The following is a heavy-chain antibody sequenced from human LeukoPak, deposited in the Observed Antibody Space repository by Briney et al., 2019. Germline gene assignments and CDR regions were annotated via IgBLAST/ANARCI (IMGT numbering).Heavy chain of an antibody. CDR1: GGSISSYY. J-gene: IGHJ4*02. CDR3: ARVSESSGWSYYFDY. CDR2: IYYSGST. Sequence: SETLSLTCTVSGGSISSYYWSWIRQPPGKGLEWIGYIYYSGSTNYNPSLKSRVTISVDTSKNQFSLKLSSVTAADTAVYYCARVSESSGWSYYFDYWGQGTLVTVSS. V-gene: IGHV4-59*01. D-gene: IGHD6-19*01.